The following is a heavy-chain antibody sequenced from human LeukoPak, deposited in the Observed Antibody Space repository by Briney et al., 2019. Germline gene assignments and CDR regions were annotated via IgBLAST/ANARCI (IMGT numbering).Heavy chain of an antibody. D-gene: IGHD4-17*01. CDR2: IYYSGST. CDR1: GGSISSSSYY. Sequence: SETLSLTCTVPGGSISSSSYYWGWIRQPPGKGLKWIGSIYYSGSTYYNPSLKSRVTISVDTSKNQFSLKLSSVTAADTAVYYCARQAVTKPFDYWGQGTLVTASS. J-gene: IGHJ4*02. V-gene: IGHV4-39*01. CDR3: ARQAVTKPFDY.